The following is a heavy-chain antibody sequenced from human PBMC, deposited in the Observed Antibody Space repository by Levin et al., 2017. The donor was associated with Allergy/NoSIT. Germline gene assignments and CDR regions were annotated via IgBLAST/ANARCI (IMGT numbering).Heavy chain of an antibody. CDR2: ICDSGTT. Sequence: PSETLSLMCDVSGGSMNNYCWSFIRQPAGKGLEWIGRICDSGTTNYNPSLKSRVAMSIDMSKSQFSLTLNSVTAADTAIYYCARGNVVGGPLKGALEIWGQGTMVTVSS. D-gene: IGHD2-15*01. J-gene: IGHJ3*02. CDR3: ARGNVVGGPLKGALEI. CDR1: GGSMNNYC. V-gene: IGHV4-4*07.